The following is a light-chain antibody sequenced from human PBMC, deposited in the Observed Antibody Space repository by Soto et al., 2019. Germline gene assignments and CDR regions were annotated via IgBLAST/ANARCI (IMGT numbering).Light chain of an antibody. CDR2: DAS. CDR1: QSISIW. V-gene: IGKV1-5*01. J-gene: IGKJ1*01. Sequence: DIQMTQSPSTLSASVGERVTITCRASQSISIWLAWYQQKPGKAPKLLIYDASSLEGGVPSRFSGSGSGTEFTLTISSLQPNDFATYYCQQYNGYSRTFGQGTK. CDR3: QQYNGYSRT.